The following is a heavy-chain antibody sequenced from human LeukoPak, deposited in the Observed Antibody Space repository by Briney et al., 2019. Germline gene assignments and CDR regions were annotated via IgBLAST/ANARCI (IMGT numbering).Heavy chain of an antibody. CDR3: ARVGLVNTAMVS. Sequence: SETLSLTCTVSGGSISSYYWSWIRQPPGKGLEWIGYIYYSGSTNYHPSRKSRATLSVDTSKNQYSLKLSSVTAADTAVYYCARVGLVNTAMVSWGQGTLVTVSS. J-gene: IGHJ4*02. CDR1: GGSISSYY. D-gene: IGHD5-18*01. CDR2: IYYSGST. V-gene: IGHV4-59*01.